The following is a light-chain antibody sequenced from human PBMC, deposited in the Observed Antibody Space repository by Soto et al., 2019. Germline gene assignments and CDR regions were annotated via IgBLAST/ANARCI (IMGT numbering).Light chain of an antibody. V-gene: IGLV2-14*01. CDR1: SSDVGGYNY. Sequence: QSALTQPASVSGSPGQSITISCTGTSSDVGGYNYVSWYQQRPGKAPKLMIYEVSNRPSGVSNRFSGSKSGNTASLTISGLQAEDEADYYCSSYTGSSTVVVGGGTKLTVL. CDR2: EVS. J-gene: IGLJ2*01. CDR3: SSYTGSSTVV.